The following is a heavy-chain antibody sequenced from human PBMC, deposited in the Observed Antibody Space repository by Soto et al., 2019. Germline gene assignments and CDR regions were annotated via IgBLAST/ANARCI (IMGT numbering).Heavy chain of an antibody. J-gene: IGHJ3*02. CDR1: GYTFTTYG. D-gene: IGHD1-26*01. V-gene: IGHV1-18*01. CDR3: ARDRKVSEGSGAFDI. Sequence: ASVKVSCKASGYTFTTYGIICVRQAPGQGLEWMGWISAYNGNTNYAQKLQGRVTMTTDTSTSTAYMELRSPRSDDTAVYYCARDRKVSEGSGAFDIWGQGTMVTVSS. CDR2: ISAYNGNT.